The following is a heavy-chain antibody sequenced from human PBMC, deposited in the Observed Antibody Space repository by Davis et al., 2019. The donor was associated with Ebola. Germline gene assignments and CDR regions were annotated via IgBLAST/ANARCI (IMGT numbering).Heavy chain of an antibody. CDR3: AKQAYGDYYFDY. Sequence: GESLKISCAASGFTFSSYSMNWVRQAPGKGLEWVSSISSSSSYIYYADSVKGRFTISRDNAKNSLYLQMNSLRAEDTAVYYCAKQAYGDYYFDYWGQGTLVTVSS. J-gene: IGHJ4*02. V-gene: IGHV3-21*04. CDR2: ISSSSSYI. CDR1: GFTFSSYS. D-gene: IGHD4-17*01.